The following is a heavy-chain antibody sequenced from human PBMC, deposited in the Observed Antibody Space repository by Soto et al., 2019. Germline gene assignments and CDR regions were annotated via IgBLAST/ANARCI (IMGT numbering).Heavy chain of an antibody. J-gene: IGHJ4*02. Sequence: GGSLRLSCAASGFTFSSYGMHWVRQAPGKGLEWVAVIWYDGSNKYYADSVKGRFTISRDNSKNMLYLQMNSLRAEDTAVYYCARDRDSSGWYYFDYWGQGTLVTVSS. CDR2: IWYDGSNK. CDR3: ARDRDSSGWYYFDY. CDR1: GFTFSSYG. D-gene: IGHD6-19*01. V-gene: IGHV3-33*01.